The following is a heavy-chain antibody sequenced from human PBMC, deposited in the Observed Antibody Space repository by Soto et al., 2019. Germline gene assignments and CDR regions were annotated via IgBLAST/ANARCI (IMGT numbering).Heavy chain of an antibody. CDR2: INPIVSMS. Sequence: QVQLVQSGTEVKKPGSSVKVSCKASGDTFSFYTINWVRQAPGLGLEWVGRINPIVSMSNYAQKFQGRVSMTADKSTSTAYMELRSLRSDDTAMYFCAASYGSGYRAFDYWGXGAL. V-gene: IGHV1-69*02. D-gene: IGHD3-10*01. J-gene: IGHJ4*02. CDR3: AASYGSGYRAFDY. CDR1: GDTFSFYT.